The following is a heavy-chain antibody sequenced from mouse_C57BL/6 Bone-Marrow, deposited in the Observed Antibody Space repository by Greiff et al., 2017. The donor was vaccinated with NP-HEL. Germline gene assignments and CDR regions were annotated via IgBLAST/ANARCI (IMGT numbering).Heavy chain of an antibody. J-gene: IGHJ1*03. CDR3: AYYYGSSFWYFDV. CDR2: IDPEDGET. Sequence: VKLQESGAELVKPGASVKLSCTASGFNIKDSYMHWVTQRTEQGLEWIGRIDPEDGETKYAPKFQGKATITADTSSNTAYLQLSSLTSEDTAVYYCAYYYGSSFWYFDVWGTGTTVTVSS. V-gene: IGHV14-2*01. CDR1: GFNIKDSY. D-gene: IGHD1-1*01.